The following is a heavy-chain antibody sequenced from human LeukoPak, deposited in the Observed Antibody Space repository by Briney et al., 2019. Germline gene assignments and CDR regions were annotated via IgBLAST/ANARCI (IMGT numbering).Heavy chain of an antibody. Sequence: GGSLRLSCAASGFTFSGYWMSWVRQAPGKGLEWVATIKQDGSEKYYVDSVKGRFTISRDNAQNSLYLQMNSLRAEDTAVYYCVTIVETSIDAFDIWGQGTMVTVSS. V-gene: IGHV3-7*01. CDR1: GFTFSGYW. CDR3: VTIVETSIDAFDI. D-gene: IGHD2-21*01. CDR2: IKQDGSEK. J-gene: IGHJ3*02.